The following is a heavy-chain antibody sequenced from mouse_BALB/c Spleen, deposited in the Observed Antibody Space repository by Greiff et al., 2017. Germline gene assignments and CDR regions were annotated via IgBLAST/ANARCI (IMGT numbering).Heavy chain of an antibody. CDR2: ISYSGST. CDR1: GDSITSGY. J-gene: IGHJ1*01. V-gene: IGHV3-8*02. Sequence: EVKLQESGPSLVKPSQTLSLTCSVTGDSITSGYWNWIRKFPGNKLEYMGYISYSGSTYYNPSLKSRISITRDTSKNQYYLQLNSVTTEDTATYYCARYNGNYAWYFDVWGAGTTVTVSS. D-gene: IGHD2-1*01. CDR3: ARYNGNYAWYFDV.